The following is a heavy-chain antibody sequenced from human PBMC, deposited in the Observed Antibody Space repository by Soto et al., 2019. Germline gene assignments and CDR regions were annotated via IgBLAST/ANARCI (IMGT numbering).Heavy chain of an antibody. J-gene: IGHJ5*02. Sequence: GSLGLSCAASGFTFSNHWMTWVRQAPGKGLEWVASVKQDGSEIYYGDSVKGRFTISRDNAKNSLSLQMNSLRAEDTAVYYCARVRGTYWFDPWGQGTLVTVSS. D-gene: IGHD1-1*01. CDR2: VKQDGSEI. CDR1: GFTFSNHW. V-gene: IGHV3-7*05. CDR3: ARVRGTYWFDP.